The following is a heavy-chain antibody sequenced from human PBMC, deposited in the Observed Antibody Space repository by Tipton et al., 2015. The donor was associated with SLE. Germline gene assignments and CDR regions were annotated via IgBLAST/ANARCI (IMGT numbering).Heavy chain of an antibody. CDR2: INHSGST. Sequence: TLSLTCAVYGGSFSGYYWSWIRQPPGKGLEWIGEINHSGSTNYNPSLKSRVTISVDTSKNQFSLKLSSVTAADTAVYYCARKYCSSTSCYRRGDYYYYMDVWGKGTTVPVSS. J-gene: IGHJ6*03. V-gene: IGHV4-34*01. CDR3: ARKYCSSTSCYRRGDYYYYMDV. CDR1: GGSFSGYY. D-gene: IGHD2-2*01.